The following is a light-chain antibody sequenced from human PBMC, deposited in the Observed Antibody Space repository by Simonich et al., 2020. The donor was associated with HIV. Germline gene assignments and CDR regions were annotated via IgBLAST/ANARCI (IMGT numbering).Light chain of an antibody. CDR2: EGS. CDR1: TSDGGSYNL. CDR3: CSYAGNNTLV. J-gene: IGLJ2*01. V-gene: IGLV2-23*01. Sequence: QSALTQPASVSGSPGQSITISCTGTTSDGGSYNLFSRYQQHPGKAPKLMIYEGSKRPSGVYNRFSGSKSGNTASLTISGLQAEDETDYYCCSYAGNNTLVFGGGTKLTVL.